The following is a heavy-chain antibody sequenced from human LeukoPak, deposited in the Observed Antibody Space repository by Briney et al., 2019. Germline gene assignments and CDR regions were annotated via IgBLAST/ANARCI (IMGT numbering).Heavy chain of an antibody. D-gene: IGHD3-22*01. Sequence: SETLSLTCAVYGGSFNEYFCSWIRQPPGKGLEWIGETSRGEGTHYSSSLRSRVIISVDTSKNQCSLKLSSVTAADTAVYYCARGTDRSKTGYWGQGTLVTVSS. CDR1: GGSFNEYF. CDR3: ARGTDRSKTGY. V-gene: IGHV4-34*01. CDR2: TSRGEGT. J-gene: IGHJ4*02.